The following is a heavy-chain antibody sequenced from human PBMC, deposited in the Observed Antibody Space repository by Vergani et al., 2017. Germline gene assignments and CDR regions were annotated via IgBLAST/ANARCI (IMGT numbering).Heavy chain of an antibody. D-gene: IGHD2-2*01. V-gene: IGHV1-18*01. J-gene: IGHJ6*03. CDR3: AXDEGYCSSTSCYYYYMDV. Sequence: QVQLVQSGAEVKKPGASVKVSCKASGYTFTSYGISWVRQAPGQGLEWMGWISAYNGNTNYAQKLQGRVTMTTDTSTSTAYMELRSLRSDDTAVYYCAXDEGYCSSTSCYYYYMDVWGKGTTVTVSS. CDR2: ISAYNGNT. CDR1: GYTFTSYG.